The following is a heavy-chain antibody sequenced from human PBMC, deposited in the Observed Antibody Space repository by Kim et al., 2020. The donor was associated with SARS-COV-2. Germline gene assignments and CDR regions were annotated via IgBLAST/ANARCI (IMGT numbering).Heavy chain of an antibody. Sequence: ASVKVSCKSSGYTFRHYYLNWVRQAPGEGLEWIGWINPENGVTKYAQRFQGRVTMTTDTSINTAYLEVKTLTSDDTGIYYCARLLTGEDFWGQGTLVTV. J-gene: IGHJ4*02. V-gene: IGHV1-2*02. CDR3: ARLLTGEDF. D-gene: IGHD3-9*01. CDR2: INPENGVT. CDR1: GYTFRHYY.